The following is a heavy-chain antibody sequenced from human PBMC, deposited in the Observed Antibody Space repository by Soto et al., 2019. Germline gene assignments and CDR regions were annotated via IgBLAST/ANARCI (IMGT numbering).Heavy chain of an antibody. J-gene: IGHJ6*03. D-gene: IGHD3-9*01. CDR1: GGSFSGYY. CDR2: INHSGST. V-gene: IGHV4-34*01. Sequence: QVQLQQWGAGLLKPSETLSLTCAVYGGSFSGYYWSWIRQPPGKGLEWIGEINHSGSTNYNPSLKSRVTISVDTSKNQFSLKLSSVTAADTAVYYCARGRYFDWLKYYYYYTDVWGKGTTVTVSS. CDR3: ARGRYFDWLKYYYYYTDV.